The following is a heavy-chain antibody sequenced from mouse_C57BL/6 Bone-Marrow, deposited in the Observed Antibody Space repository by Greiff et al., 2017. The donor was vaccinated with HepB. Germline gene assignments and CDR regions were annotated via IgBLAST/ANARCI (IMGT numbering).Heavy chain of an antibody. CDR1: GFTFSSYA. D-gene: IGHD2-3*01. J-gene: IGHJ2*01. V-gene: IGHV5-4*01. CDR3: ARDPLYVDY. Sequence: EVKLMESGGGLVKPGGSLKLSCAASGFTFSSYAMSWVRQTPEKRLEWVATISDGGSYTYYPDNVKGRFTISRDNAKNHRYLQMSHLKSEDTAMYYCARDPLYVDYWGQGTTLTVSS. CDR2: ISDGGSYT.